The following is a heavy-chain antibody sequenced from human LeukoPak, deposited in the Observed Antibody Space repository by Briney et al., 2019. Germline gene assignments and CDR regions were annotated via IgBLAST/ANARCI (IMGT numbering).Heavy chain of an antibody. Sequence: PSETLSLTCTVSGGSISSYYWSWIRQPAVKGLEWIGRIYTSGSTNYNPSLKSRVTMSVDTSKNQFSLKLSSVTAADTAVYYCASDYGGNSRPYYFDYWGQGTLVTVSS. CDR1: GGSISSYY. V-gene: IGHV4-4*07. CDR2: IYTSGST. J-gene: IGHJ4*02. CDR3: ASDYGGNSRPYYFDY. D-gene: IGHD4-17*01.